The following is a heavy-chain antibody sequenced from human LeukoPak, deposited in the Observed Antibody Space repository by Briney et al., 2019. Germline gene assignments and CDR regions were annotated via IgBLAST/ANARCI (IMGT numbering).Heavy chain of an antibody. D-gene: IGHD5-18*01. J-gene: IGHJ4*02. V-gene: IGHV3-30*03. CDR2: ISYDGGNK. CDR3: ARENSYGAPLDY. CDR1: GFPFSNYA. Sequence: GGSLRLSCAAAGFPFSNYAIHWVRQAPGKGLEWVALISYDGGNKYYVDSVKGRFTISRDSSKNMVYLEMNSLRPEDTAVYFCARENSYGAPLDYWGQGTLVTVSS.